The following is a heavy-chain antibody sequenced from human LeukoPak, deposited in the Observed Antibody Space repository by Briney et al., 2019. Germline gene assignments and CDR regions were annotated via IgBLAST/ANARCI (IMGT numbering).Heavy chain of an antibody. Sequence: GESLKISFKTSGYSFTGYCSGWVRRMPGKGRELMGIIYPYDSYTKYSPSFQDQVPISADKYISTAYLQWNNLKASDTAMYYCARHIGYSAWNPDYWGQGTLVTVSS. CDR2: IYPYDSYT. CDR1: GYSFTGYC. V-gene: IGHV5-51*01. D-gene: IGHD5-12*01. J-gene: IGHJ4*02. CDR3: ARHIGYSAWNPDY.